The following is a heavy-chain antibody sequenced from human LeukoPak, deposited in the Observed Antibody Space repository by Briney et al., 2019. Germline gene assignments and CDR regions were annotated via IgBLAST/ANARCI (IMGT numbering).Heavy chain of an antibody. CDR3: ARGIHTLVRGVIKGCFDY. D-gene: IGHD3-10*01. J-gene: IGHJ4*02. CDR2: ISSSSSPI. CDR1: GFTFSSQN. V-gene: IGHV3-48*02. Sequence: GGSLGLSCAASGFTFSSQNMNWVRQAPGKGLEWVSYISSSSSPIYYADSVKGRFIISRDNAKNSLYLQMNSLRDEDTAVYYCARGIHTLVRGVIKGCFDYWGQGTLVTVSS.